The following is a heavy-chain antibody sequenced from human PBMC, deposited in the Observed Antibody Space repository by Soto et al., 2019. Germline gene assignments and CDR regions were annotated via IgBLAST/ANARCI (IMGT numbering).Heavy chain of an antibody. V-gene: IGHV1-18*01. CDR1: GYTFTSYG. J-gene: IGHJ4*02. CDR3: ARDVLPLRRADY. D-gene: IGHD5-12*01. CDR2: ISAYNGNT. Sequence: ASVKVSCKASGYTFTSYGISWVRQAPGQGLEWMGWISAYNGNTNYAQKLQGRVAMTTDTSTSTAYMELRSLRSDDTAVYYCARDVLPLRRADYWGQGTLVTVSS.